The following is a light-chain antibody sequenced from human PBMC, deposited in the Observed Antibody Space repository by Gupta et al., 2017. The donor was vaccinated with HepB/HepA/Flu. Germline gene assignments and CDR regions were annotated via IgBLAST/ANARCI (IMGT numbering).Light chain of an antibody. J-gene: IGKJ3*01. V-gene: IGKV3-11*01. CDR3: QGRGNGHPLFT. CDR2: DAS. Sequence: EIVLTQSPATLSLSPGERATLSCRASQSYVDYLAWYQQKPGQAPRLLIYDASNRATGIPARFSGSGDGTDFTLTISSREPEDFAVYYCQGRGNGHPLFTFGHGTKVDIK. CDR1: QSYVDY.